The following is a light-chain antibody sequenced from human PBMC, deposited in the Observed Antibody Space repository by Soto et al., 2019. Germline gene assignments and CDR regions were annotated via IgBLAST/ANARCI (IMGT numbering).Light chain of an antibody. CDR1: QNVLFSSNNKNY. Sequence: DLVMTQSPDSLAVSLGERATINCKSSQNVLFSSNNKNYLAWYQQKPGQPPKLLIYWASTRESGVPDRFSGSGSGTDFTLTISSLQAEDVAVYYCQQYYSTPLTFGGGTKVDIK. CDR3: QQYYSTPLT. V-gene: IGKV4-1*01. J-gene: IGKJ4*01. CDR2: WAS.